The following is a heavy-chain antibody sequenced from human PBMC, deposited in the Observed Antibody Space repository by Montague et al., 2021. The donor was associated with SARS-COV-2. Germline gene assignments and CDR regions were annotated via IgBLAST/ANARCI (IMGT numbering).Heavy chain of an antibody. CDR3: ARDTEVEIRTYSYYKMDV. Sequence: SETLSLTCSVSGGSNSSSYWSWIRKPQGKGLEWIGYIYHYGSAKYNPSLKSRLSILVDASKNQFSLNLRSVTAADTAVYYCARDTEVEIRTYSYYKMDVWGLGTTVAVSS. V-gene: IGHV4-59*12. CDR2: IYHYGSA. J-gene: IGHJ6*02. CDR1: GGSNSSSY. D-gene: IGHD2-21*01.